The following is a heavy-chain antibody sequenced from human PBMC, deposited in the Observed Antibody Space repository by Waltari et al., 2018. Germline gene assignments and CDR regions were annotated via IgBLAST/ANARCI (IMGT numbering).Heavy chain of an antibody. CDR1: GYTFTSYA. V-gene: IGHV7-4-1*02. J-gene: IGHJ5*02. CDR3: ARMGDYIWGSYRYLGRWFDP. D-gene: IGHD3-16*02. CDR2: NNTNTGNP. Sequence: QVQLVQSGSELKKPGASVKVSCKASGYTFTSYAMNWVRQAPGQGLEWMGWNNTNTGNPTYAQGFTGLFVFSLDTSVSTAYLRVSSVKAENTSVYYCARMGDYIWGSYRYLGRWFDPWGQGTLVTVSS.